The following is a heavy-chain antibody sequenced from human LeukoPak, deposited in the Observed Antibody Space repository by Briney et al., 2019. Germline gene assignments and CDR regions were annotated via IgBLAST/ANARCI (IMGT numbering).Heavy chain of an antibody. CDR3: ATGANLFQF. D-gene: IGHD1-14*01. CDR1: GFIFTDSW. CDR2: IRHDGSQT. Sequence: GGSLRLSCAASGFIFTDSWMSWVRQAPGKGLEWVANIRHDGSQTYYLDSVKGRFTISRDNAKNEVYLEMNNLRGADTAVYYCATGANLFQFWGQGTLVAVSS. V-gene: IGHV3-7*01. J-gene: IGHJ4*02.